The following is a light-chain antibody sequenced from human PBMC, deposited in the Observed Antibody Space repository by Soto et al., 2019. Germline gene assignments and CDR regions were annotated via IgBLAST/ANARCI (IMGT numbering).Light chain of an antibody. Sequence: AIQLTQSPSSLSASVGDRVTITCRASQGISSALAWYQQKPGKAPKLLIYDASRLESGVPSRFSGSGSGTDSPPTISSQPPEDLATYCWQHYNSYPLTFGQGTKLEIK. CDR2: DAS. CDR1: QGISSA. CDR3: QHYNSYPLT. J-gene: IGKJ2*01. V-gene: IGKV1-13*02.